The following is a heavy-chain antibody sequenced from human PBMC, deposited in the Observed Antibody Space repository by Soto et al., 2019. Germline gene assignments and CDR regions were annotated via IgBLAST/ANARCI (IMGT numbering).Heavy chain of an antibody. J-gene: IGHJ4*02. CDR3: AKSVGYSYGYIFDY. Sequence: EVQVLESGGGLVQPGGSLRLSCAASGFSFRDSGMSWVRQAPGKGLEWVSTISATGGSIYYADSVKGRFTISRDNSDDTLYLQINSLRAEDTALYYCAKSVGYSYGYIFDYWGQGTLVTVSS. CDR1: GFSFRDSG. CDR2: ISATGGSI. D-gene: IGHD5-18*01. V-gene: IGHV3-23*01.